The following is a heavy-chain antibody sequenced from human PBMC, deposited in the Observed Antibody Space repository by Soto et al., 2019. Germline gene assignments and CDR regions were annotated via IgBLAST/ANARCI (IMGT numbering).Heavy chain of an antibody. J-gene: IGHJ5*02. D-gene: IGHD6-25*01. CDR2: IIPLYDRR. V-gene: IGHV1-69*18. CDR3: GREGGGWNSGNFDH. Sequence: QVQLVQSGAEVRIPGSSVKVSCKASGGTFSTYAINWVRQAHGQGLEWVGMIIPLYDRRHYSEKLLGRARLNADVLTTADTLGLSGVTYEDAAVYFCGREGGGWNSGNFDHWGQGTQVTISS. CDR1: GGTFSTYA.